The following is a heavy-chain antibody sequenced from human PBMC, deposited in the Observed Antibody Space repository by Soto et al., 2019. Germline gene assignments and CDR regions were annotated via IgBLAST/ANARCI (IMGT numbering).Heavy chain of an antibody. D-gene: IGHD3-22*01. CDR3: AKVGWPYYESSGQLGYFDY. CDR2: ISWNSGAV. J-gene: IGHJ4*02. V-gene: IGHV3-9*01. Sequence: EVQLVESGGGLVQPGRSLRLSCAASGFTFDDYAMHWVRQAPGKGLEWVSGISWNSGAVGYADSVKGRFTISRDNAKNSLYLQMSSLRADDTAFYYCAKVGWPYYESSGQLGYFDYWGQGTLVTVSS. CDR1: GFTFDDYA.